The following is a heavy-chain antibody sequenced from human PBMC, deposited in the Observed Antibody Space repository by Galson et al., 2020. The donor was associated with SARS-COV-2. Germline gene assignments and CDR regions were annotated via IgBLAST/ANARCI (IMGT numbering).Heavy chain of an antibody. CDR3: ARWFGVVIIPHYYYYMDV. CDR1: GYTFTSYG. J-gene: IGHJ6*03. Sequence: ASVKVSCKPSGYTFTSYGISWVRQAPAQGLEWMGWISAYNGPTNYAQKLQGRVTMTTDTSTSTAYMELRSLRSDDTAVYYCARWFGVVIIPHYYYYMDVGGKGTTVTVSS. V-gene: IGHV1-18*01. D-gene: IGHD3-3*01. CDR2: ISAYNGPT.